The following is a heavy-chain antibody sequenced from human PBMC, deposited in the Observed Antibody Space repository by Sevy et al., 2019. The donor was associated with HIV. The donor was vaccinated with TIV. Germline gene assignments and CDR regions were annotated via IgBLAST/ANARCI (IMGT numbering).Heavy chain of an antibody. CDR2: IIPIFGTS. J-gene: IGHJ5*02. Sequence: APVKVSCKASGGTFSNYAVSWVRQAPGQGLEWMGGIIPIFGTSNYAQKFQGRVTITADESTSTAYMELSSLRSEDTAVYYCARVTGYCTDGVCSNWFDPWGQGTLVTVSS. CDR3: ARVTGYCTDGVCSNWFDP. CDR1: GGTFSNYA. V-gene: IGHV1-69*13. D-gene: IGHD2-8*01.